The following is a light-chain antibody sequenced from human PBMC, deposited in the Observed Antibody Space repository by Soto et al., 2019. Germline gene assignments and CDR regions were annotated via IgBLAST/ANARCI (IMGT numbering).Light chain of an antibody. CDR3: RSADSSGTYVV. CDR2: KDS. V-gene: IGLV3-25*03. Sequence: SYELTQPPSVSVSPGQTARITCSGDALPKQYAYWYQQKPGQAPVLVIYKDSERPSGIPERFSGSSSGTTVTLTISGVQAEDEADYYCRSADSSGTYVVLGGGTKLTVL. CDR1: ALPKQY. J-gene: IGLJ2*01.